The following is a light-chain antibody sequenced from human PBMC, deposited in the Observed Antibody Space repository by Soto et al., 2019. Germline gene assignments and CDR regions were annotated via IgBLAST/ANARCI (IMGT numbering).Light chain of an antibody. CDR2: AAS. CDR3: QQSYSSPHT. CDR1: QSISNY. V-gene: IGKV1-39*01. J-gene: IGKJ4*01. Sequence: DIQMTQSPSSLSASVGDRVTITCRASQSISNYLNWYQQKPGKAPKLLIHAASSLQSGVPSRFSGTGSGTEFTLIISSLQPEDFATYYCQQSYSSPHTFGGGTKVEIK.